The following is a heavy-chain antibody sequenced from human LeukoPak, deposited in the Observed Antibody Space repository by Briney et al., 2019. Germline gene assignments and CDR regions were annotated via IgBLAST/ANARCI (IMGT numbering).Heavy chain of an antibody. J-gene: IGHJ4*02. CDR2: INTNTGNP. Sequence: AASVKVSCKASGYTFTNYGMNWVRQAPGQGLEWMGWINTNTGNPTYAQGFTGRFVFSLDTSVSTAYLQISSLKAEDTAVYYCARVRRIFCSGGSCYSDYWGQGTLVTVSS. D-gene: IGHD2-15*01. CDR1: GYTFTNYG. V-gene: IGHV7-4-1*02. CDR3: ARVRRIFCSGGSCYSDY.